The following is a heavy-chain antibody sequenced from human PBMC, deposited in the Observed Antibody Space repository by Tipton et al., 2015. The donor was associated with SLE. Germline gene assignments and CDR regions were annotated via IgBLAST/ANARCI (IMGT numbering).Heavy chain of an antibody. V-gene: IGHV4-38-2*01. CDR2: IYTSGST. J-gene: IGHJ4*02. Sequence: TLSLTCAVSGYSISSGYYWGWIRQPPGKGLEWIGYIYTSGSTNYNPSLKSRVTISVDTSKNQFSLKLSSVTAADTAVYYCARGRDGYKNYWGQGTLVTVSS. D-gene: IGHD5-24*01. CDR3: ARGRDGYKNY. CDR1: GYSISSGYY.